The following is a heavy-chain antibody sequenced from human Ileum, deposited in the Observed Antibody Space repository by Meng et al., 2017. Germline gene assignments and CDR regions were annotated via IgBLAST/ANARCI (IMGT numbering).Heavy chain of an antibody. D-gene: IGHD2-21*01. CDR3: VRNEGYSLGD. V-gene: IGHV4-4*02. Sequence: VEGRRPGHGLVKPSGPLSLPWAVPGESNSSGDWWSGVRQPPGMGLEWIGEISQESGRTNYNPSLKSRVTISLDKSKNQFSLNLNSVTAADTAVYYCVRNEGYSLGDWGQGTLVTVSS. J-gene: IGHJ4*02. CDR1: GESNSSGDW. CDR2: ISQESGRT.